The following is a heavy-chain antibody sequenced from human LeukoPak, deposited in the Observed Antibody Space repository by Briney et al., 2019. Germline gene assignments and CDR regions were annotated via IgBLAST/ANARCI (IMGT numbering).Heavy chain of an antibody. CDR2: ISYDGSNK. Sequence: GGSLRLSCAASGFTFSSYGMHWVRQAPGKGLEWVAVISYDGSNKYYADSVKGRFTISRDNSKNTLYLQMNSLRAEDTALYYCAKGVAGIAVAGTPHDYWGQGTLVTVSS. CDR1: GFTFSSYG. J-gene: IGHJ4*02. V-gene: IGHV3-30*18. D-gene: IGHD6-19*01. CDR3: AKGVAGIAVAGTPHDY.